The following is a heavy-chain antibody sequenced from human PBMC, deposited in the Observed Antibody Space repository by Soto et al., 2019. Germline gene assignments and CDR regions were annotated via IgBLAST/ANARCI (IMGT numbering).Heavy chain of an antibody. Sequence: SVKVSCKASGGTFSSYAISWVRQAPGQGLEWLGGIIPIFGTANYAQKFQGRVTITADESTSTAYMELSSLRSEDTAVYYRAVLVSWSGQDRDAFDIWGQGTMVTVSS. V-gene: IGHV1-69*13. D-gene: IGHD1-26*01. J-gene: IGHJ3*02. CDR3: AVLVSWSGQDRDAFDI. CDR1: GGTFSSYA. CDR2: IIPIFGTA.